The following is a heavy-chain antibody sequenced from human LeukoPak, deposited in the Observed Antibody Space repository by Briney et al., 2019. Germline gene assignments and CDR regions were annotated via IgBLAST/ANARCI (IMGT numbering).Heavy chain of an antibody. V-gene: IGHV1-69*04. D-gene: IGHD1-20*01. J-gene: IGHJ5*02. Sequence: SVKVSCKASGGTFSSYAISWVRQAPGQGLEWMGRIIPILGIANYAQKFQGRVTITADKSTSTAYMELSSLRPDDTAVYYCARASVITGSTETFDPWGQGTLVTVSS. CDR1: GGTFSSYA. CDR2: IIPILGIA. CDR3: ARASVITGSTETFDP.